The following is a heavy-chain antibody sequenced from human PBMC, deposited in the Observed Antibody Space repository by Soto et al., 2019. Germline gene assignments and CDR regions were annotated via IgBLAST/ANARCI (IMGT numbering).Heavy chain of an antibody. Sequence: ASVKVSCKASGYTFTGYYMHWLRQAPGQGLEWMGWINPNSGGTNYAQKFQGWVTMTRDTSISTAYMELSRLRSDDTAVYYCARAVEQLVLPFDYWGQGTLVTVSS. CDR3: ARAVEQLVLPFDY. CDR2: INPNSGGT. D-gene: IGHD6-6*01. CDR1: GYTFTGYY. J-gene: IGHJ4*02. V-gene: IGHV1-2*04.